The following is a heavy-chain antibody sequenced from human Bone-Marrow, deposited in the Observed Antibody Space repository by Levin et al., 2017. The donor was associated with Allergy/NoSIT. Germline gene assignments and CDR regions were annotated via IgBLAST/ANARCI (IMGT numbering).Heavy chain of an antibody. CDR2: IDPSDSYS. CDR1: GYNFTTYW. D-gene: IGHD6-13*01. V-gene: IGHV5-10-1*01. Sequence: GESLKISCQGSGYNFTTYWISWVRQMPGKGLEWMGRIDPSDSYSTYSPSLQGHVTISVDKSISTAYLQWSSLKASDTAKYYCARRSSSWYGGHWFDPWGQGTLVTVSS. J-gene: IGHJ5*02. CDR3: ARRSSSWYGGHWFDP.